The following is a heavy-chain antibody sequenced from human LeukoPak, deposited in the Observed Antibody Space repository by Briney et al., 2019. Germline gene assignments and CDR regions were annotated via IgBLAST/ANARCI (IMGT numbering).Heavy chain of an antibody. CDR2: ISGYNGHT. D-gene: IGHD3-10*01. CDR3: ARDSREVLLWFGEFSP. CDR1: GYTFTSYG. J-gene: IGHJ5*02. Sequence: ASVKVSCKASGYTFTSYGISWVRQAPGQGLEWMVWISGYNGHTKYAQKFQGRATMTTDTSTSTAYMELRSLRSDDTAVYYCARDSREVLLWFGEFSPWGQGTLVTVSS. V-gene: IGHV1-18*01.